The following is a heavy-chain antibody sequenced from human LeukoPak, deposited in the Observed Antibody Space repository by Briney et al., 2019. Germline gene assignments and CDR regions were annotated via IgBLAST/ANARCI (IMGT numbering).Heavy chain of an antibody. Sequence: GGSLRLSCAASGFTFSSYWMHWVRQVPGKGLVWVSRINGDGSSTSYGDSVKGRLTISRDNAKNTLHLQMNSLRADDTGVYRCAKGSGTYLGYMDVWGKGTTVTISS. J-gene: IGHJ6*03. V-gene: IGHV3-74*01. D-gene: IGHD1-26*01. CDR2: INGDGSST. CDR3: AKGSGTYLGYMDV. CDR1: GFTFSSYW.